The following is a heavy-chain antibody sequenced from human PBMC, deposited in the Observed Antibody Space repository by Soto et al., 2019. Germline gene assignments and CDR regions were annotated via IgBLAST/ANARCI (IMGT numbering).Heavy chain of an antibody. Sequence: SETLSLTCAVYGGSFSGYYWSWIRQPPGKGLGWIGEINHSGSTNYNPSLTNRVTISVDTSKNPFSLKLSSVTAADTAVYYCARGASMVRGVIGYYYYYGMDVWGQGTTVTVSS. CDR1: GGSFSGYY. CDR3: ARGASMVRGVIGYYYYYGMDV. V-gene: IGHV4-34*01. D-gene: IGHD3-10*01. J-gene: IGHJ6*02. CDR2: INHSGST.